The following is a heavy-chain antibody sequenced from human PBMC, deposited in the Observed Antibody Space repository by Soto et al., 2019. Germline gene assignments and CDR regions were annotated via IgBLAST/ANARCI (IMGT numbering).Heavy chain of an antibody. J-gene: IGHJ4*02. Sequence: SETLSLTCAVSGGSISSGGYFWSWIRQPPGKGLEWIGYIYHSGSTYYNPSLKSRVTLSVDTSTNQCSLTLSSMTAADTAVYYCALRSMAVVPEYWGQGTLVTVSS. CDR2: IYHSGST. CDR3: ALRSMAVVPEY. CDR1: GGSISSGGYF. D-gene: IGHD3-22*01. V-gene: IGHV4-30-2*02.